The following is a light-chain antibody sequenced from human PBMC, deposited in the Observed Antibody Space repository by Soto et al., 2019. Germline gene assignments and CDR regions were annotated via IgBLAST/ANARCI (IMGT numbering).Light chain of an antibody. CDR2: GAS. J-gene: IGKJ4*01. CDR1: QDISSY. Sequence: DIQLAQSPSFLSASVGDRVTVTCRSSQDISSYLAWYQQKPGKAPKVLSYGASTLQSGVPPRFGGSGSGTAFTLTISSLQPEEFAAYYCQQVHDYPITFGGGTKVEI. CDR3: QQVHDYPIT. V-gene: IGKV1-9*01.